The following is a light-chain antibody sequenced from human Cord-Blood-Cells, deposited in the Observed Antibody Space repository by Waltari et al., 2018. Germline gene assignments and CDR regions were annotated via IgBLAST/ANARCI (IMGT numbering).Light chain of an antibody. J-gene: IGKJ2*01. CDR2: AAS. CDR3: QQSYSTPYT. Sequence: SLSASVGDRVTITCRASQSISSYLNWYQQKPGKAPKLLIYAASSLQSGVPSRFSGSGSGTDFTLTISSLQPEDFATYYCQQSYSTPYTFGQGTKLEIK. V-gene: IGKV1-39*01. CDR1: QSISSY.